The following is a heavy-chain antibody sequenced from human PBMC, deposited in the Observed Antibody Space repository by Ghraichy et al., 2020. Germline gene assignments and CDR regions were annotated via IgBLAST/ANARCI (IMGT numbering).Heavy chain of an antibody. CDR1: GGSISSGGYS. CDR3: TRMVATIPFGYYYYYMDV. Sequence: SETLSLTCTVSGGSISSGGYSWSWIRQPPGKGLEWIGYIYHSGSTYYNPSLKSRVTISVDRSKNQFSLKLSSVTAADTAVYYCTRMVATIPFGYYYYYMDVWGKGTTVTVSS. CDR2: IYHSGST. D-gene: IGHD5-12*01. J-gene: IGHJ6*03. V-gene: IGHV4-30-2*01.